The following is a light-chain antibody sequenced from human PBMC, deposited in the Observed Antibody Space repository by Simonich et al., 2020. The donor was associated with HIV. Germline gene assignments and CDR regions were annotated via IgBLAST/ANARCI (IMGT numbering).Light chain of an antibody. V-gene: IGKV3-11*01. J-gene: IGKJ5*01. CDR1: KSVSSY. CDR3: QQRSGWPPIT. CDR2: DAS. Sequence: EVVLTHSPATLSLSPGERATLSCRASKSVSSYLAWYQQKPGQAPRLLIDDASNRATGIPARFSVSGSGTDFTLTICSLEPEDFAVYYCQQRSGWPPITFGQGTRLEIK.